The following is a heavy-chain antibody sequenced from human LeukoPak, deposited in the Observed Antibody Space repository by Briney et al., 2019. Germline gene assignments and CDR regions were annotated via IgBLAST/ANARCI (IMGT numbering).Heavy chain of an antibody. Sequence: PGGSLRLSCVDSGFIFSSSGMHWVRQAPGKGLEWVSAISGSGGSTYYADSVKGRFTISRDNSKNTLYLQMNSLRAEDTAVYYCAKEMVRSLDYWGQGTLVTVSS. CDR2: ISGSGGST. V-gene: IGHV3-23*01. D-gene: IGHD6-13*01. CDR3: AKEMVRSLDY. CDR1: GFIFSSSG. J-gene: IGHJ4*02.